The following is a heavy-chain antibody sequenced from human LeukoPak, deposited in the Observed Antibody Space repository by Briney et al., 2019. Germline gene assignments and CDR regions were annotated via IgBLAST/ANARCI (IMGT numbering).Heavy chain of an antibody. CDR1: GYTLTELS. D-gene: IGHD2-2*02. V-gene: IGHV1-69*13. CDR2: IIPIFGTA. CDR3: AVLENIVVVPAAIRGGDY. Sequence: SVKVSCKVSGYTLTELSMHWVRQAPGQGLEWMGGIIPIFGTANYAQKFQGRVTITADESTSTAYMELSSLRSEDTAVYYCAVLENIVVVPAAIRGGDYWGQGTLVTVSS. J-gene: IGHJ4*02.